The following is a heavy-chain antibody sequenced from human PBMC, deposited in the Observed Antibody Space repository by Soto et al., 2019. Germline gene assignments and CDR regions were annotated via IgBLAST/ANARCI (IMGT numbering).Heavy chain of an antibody. D-gene: IGHD3-10*01. Sequence: SETLSLTCTVSGGSISSYYWSWIRQPPGKGLEWIGYIYYSGSTNYNPSLKCRVTISVDTSKNQFSLKLSSVTAADTAVYYCARVWGGTFDIWGQGTMVTVSS. J-gene: IGHJ3*02. CDR2: IYYSGST. V-gene: IGHV4-59*01. CDR1: GGSISSYY. CDR3: ARVWGGTFDI.